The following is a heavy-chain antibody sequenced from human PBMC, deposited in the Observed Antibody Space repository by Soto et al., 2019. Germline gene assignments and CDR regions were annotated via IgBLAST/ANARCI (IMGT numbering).Heavy chain of an antibody. CDR1: GFTFTSSA. J-gene: IGHJ4*02. CDR3: AADLDGSGSYPN. CDR2: IVVGSGNT. D-gene: IGHD3-10*01. Sequence: SVKVSCKASGFTFTSSAVQWVRQARGQRLEWIGWIVVGSGNTNYAQKFQERVTITRDMSTSTAYMELSSLRSEDTAVYYCAADLDGSGSYPNWGQGTLVTVSS. V-gene: IGHV1-58*01.